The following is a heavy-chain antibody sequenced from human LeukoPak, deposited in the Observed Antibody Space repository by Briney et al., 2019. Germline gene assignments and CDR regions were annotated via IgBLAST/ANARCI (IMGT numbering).Heavy chain of an antibody. J-gene: IGHJ4*02. CDR3: ARSPAVPAAMFVDY. Sequence: SVKVSCKASGGTFSSYAISWVRQAPGQGLEWMGGIIPIFGTANYAQKFQGRVTITTDESTSTAYMELSSLRSEDTAVYYCARSPAVPAAMFVDYWGQGTLVTVSS. CDR1: GGTFSSYA. V-gene: IGHV1-69*05. CDR2: IIPIFGTA. D-gene: IGHD2-2*01.